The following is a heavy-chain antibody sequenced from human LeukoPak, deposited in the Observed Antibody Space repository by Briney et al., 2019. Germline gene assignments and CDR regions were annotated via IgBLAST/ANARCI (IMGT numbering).Heavy chain of an antibody. CDR1: GFTFSSYA. V-gene: IGHV3-23*01. J-gene: IGHJ4*02. CDR2: ISGSGGST. CDR3: AKGTDCSSTSCYFYFDY. Sequence: PGGSLRLSCAASGFTFSSYAMSWARQAPGKGLEWVSAISGSGGSTYYADSVKGRFTISRDNSKNTLYLQMNSLRAEDTAVYYCAKGTDCSSTSCYFYFDYWGQGTLVTVSS. D-gene: IGHD2-2*01.